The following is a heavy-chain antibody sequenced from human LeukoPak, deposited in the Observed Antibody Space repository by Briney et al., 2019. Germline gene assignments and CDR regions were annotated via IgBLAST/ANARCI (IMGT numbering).Heavy chain of an antibody. CDR2: INPNSGGT. Sequence: ASVKVSCKASVYTFTGYYMHWVRQAPGQGLEWMGWINPNSGGTNYAQKFQGRVTMTRDTSISTAYMELSRLRSDDTAVYYCARDIVVVPAAYKTYNWFDPWGQGTLVTVSS. CDR1: VYTFTGYY. CDR3: ARDIVVVPAAYKTYNWFDP. D-gene: IGHD2-2*01. J-gene: IGHJ5*02. V-gene: IGHV1-2*02.